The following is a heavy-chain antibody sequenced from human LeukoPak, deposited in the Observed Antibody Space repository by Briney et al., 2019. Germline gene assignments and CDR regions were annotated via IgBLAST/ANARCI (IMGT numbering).Heavy chain of an antibody. CDR1: VGTFSSYA. V-gene: IGHV1-69*13. CDR2: IIPIFGTA. CDR3: ARGVSGIVVVTPDDAFDI. Sequence: SVNVSCKSSVGTFSSYAISWVRQAPGQGLEWMGGIIPIFGTANYAQKFQGRVTITADESTSTAYMELSSLRSEDTAVYYCARGVSGIVVVTPDDAFDIWGQGTMVTVSS. J-gene: IGHJ3*02. D-gene: IGHD2-21*02.